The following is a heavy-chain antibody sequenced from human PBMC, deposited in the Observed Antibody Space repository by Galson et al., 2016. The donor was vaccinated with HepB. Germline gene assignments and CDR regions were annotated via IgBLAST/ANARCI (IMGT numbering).Heavy chain of an antibody. CDR2: ISFSGTPI. Sequence: SLRLSCAASGFTFSDYYMSWIRQAPGKGLEWVAYISFSGTPIFYADSVRGRFTISRDNAKNSLYLQMSSLRADDTAVYYCARRGNYRPTSYTELWGRGTLVSVSS. CDR3: ARRGNYRPTSYTEL. D-gene: IGHD3-16*02. V-gene: IGHV3-11*01. CDR1: GFTFSDYY. J-gene: IGHJ2*01.